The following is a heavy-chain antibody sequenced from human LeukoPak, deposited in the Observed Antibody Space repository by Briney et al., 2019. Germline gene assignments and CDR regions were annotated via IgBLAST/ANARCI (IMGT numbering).Heavy chain of an antibody. J-gene: IGHJ6*03. V-gene: IGHV3-21*01. CDR1: GFTFSSYS. CDR2: ISSSSSYI. D-gene: IGHD4-17*01. Sequence: PGGSLRLSCAASGFTFSSYSMNWVRQAPGKGLEWVSSISSSSSYIYYADSVKGRFTISRDNAKNSLYLQMNSLRAEDTAVYYCARAPYGDYTSDYYHYMDVWGKGTTVTVSS. CDR3: ARAPYGDYTSDYYHYMDV.